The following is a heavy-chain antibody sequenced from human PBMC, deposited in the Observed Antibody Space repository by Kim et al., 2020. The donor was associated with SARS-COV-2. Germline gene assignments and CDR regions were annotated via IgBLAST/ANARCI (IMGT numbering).Heavy chain of an antibody. CDR2: INTNTEKP. J-gene: IGHJ3*01. CDR1: GHTFSSYA. Sequence: ASVKVSFKASGHTFSSYAMNWVRQAPGQGLEWMGWINTNTEKPTYAQGFTGRFVFSLDTSVSTTYLQISSLKPEDTAVYYCASSMLYGVISAFDLWGQGTKVTVSS. D-gene: IGHD3-16*02. CDR3: ASSMLYGVISAFDL. V-gene: IGHV7-4-1*02.